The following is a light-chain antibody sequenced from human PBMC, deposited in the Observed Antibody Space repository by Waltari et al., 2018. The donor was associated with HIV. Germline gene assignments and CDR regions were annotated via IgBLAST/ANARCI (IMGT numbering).Light chain of an antibody. CDR1: RLRSYC. Sequence: SSELTQDPAGSAALGQALWITCHGYRLRSYCASWNQQKPRQAPVLVIYGKNNRPSGIPDRFSGSSSGNTASLTITGAQAEDEADYYCNSRDSSGNHLAVFGGGTKLTVL. J-gene: IGLJ2*01. CDR3: NSRDSSGNHLAV. V-gene: IGLV3-19*01. CDR2: GKN.